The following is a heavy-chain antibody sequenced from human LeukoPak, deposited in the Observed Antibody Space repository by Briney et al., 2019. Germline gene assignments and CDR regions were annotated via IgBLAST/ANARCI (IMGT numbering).Heavy chain of an antibody. CDR3: ARVYCSSTSCLGGFDP. J-gene: IGHJ5*02. D-gene: IGHD2-2*01. Sequence: SETLSLTCAVSGGSISSGGYSWSWIRQPPGKGLEWIGYIYHSGSTYYNPSLKSRVTISVDRFKNQFSLKLSSVTAADTAVYYCARVYCSSTSCLGGFDPWGQGTLVTVSS. CDR1: GGSISSGGYS. CDR2: IYHSGST. V-gene: IGHV4-30-2*01.